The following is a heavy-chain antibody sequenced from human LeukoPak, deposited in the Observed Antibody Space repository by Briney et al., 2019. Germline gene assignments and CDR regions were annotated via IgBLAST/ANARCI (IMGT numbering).Heavy chain of an antibody. CDR3: ARGSLGQGARGNYFDY. CDR2: INHSGST. Sequence: SETLSLTCAVYGGSFSGYYWSWIRQPPGKGLEWIGEINHSGSTNYNPSLKSRVTISVDTSKNQFSLKLSSVTAADTAVYYCARGSLGQGARGNYFDYWGQGTLVTVSS. CDR1: GGSFSGYY. D-gene: IGHD3-16*01. J-gene: IGHJ4*02. V-gene: IGHV4-34*01.